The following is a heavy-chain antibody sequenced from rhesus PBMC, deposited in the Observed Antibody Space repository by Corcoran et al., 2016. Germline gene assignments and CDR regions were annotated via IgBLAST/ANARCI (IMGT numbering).Heavy chain of an antibody. V-gene: IGHV3-132*02. CDR2: ISIGGDT. Sequence: VEQLVESGGDLVQPGASLRLSCAASEFTFSSYDMHWVRQAPGKGLEWVSAISIGGDTYYPDSVKGRFTISRDNAKNSLYLQMNSLTAEDTAVYYCARSPRLDGKWSGLDSWGQGVVVTVSS. J-gene: IGHJ6*01. CDR1: EFTFSSYD. CDR3: ARSPRLDGKWSGLDS. D-gene: IGHD2-21*01.